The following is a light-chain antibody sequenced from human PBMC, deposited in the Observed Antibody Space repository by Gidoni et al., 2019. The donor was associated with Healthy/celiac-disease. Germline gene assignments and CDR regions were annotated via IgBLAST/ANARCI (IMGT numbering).Light chain of an antibody. J-gene: IGKJ4*01. V-gene: IGKV1-39*01. CDR3: QQSYSTT. CDR2: AAS. CDR1: QSISSY. Sequence: DIKMTQSPSSLSASVGDRVTITCRASQSISSYLNWYQQKPGKAPKLLIYAASSLQSGVPSRFSGSGSGTEFTLTSSSLQPEDFATYYCQQSYSTTFGGGTKVEIK.